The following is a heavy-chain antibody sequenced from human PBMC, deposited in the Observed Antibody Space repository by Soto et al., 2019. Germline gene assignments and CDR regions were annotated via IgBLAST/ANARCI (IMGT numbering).Heavy chain of an antibody. CDR2: INHSGST. Sequence: SETLSLTCAVYGGSFSGYYWSWIRQPPGKGLEWIGEINHSGSTNYNPSLKSRVTISVDTSKNQFSLKLSSVTAADTAVYYCARGRLRYFDWLYAWFDPWGQGTLVTVSS. J-gene: IGHJ5*02. D-gene: IGHD3-9*01. CDR1: GGSFSGYY. CDR3: ARGRLRYFDWLYAWFDP. V-gene: IGHV4-34*01.